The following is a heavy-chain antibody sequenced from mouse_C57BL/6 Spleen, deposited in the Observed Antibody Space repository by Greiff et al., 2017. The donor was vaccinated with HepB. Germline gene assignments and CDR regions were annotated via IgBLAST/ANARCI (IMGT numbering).Heavy chain of an antibody. J-gene: IGHJ4*01. CDR3: ARDGVRRRGAMDY. D-gene: IGHD2-14*01. Sequence: EVKLVESEGGLVQPGSSMKLSCTASGFTFSDYYMAWVRQVPEKGLEWVANINYDGSSTYYLDSLKSRFIISRDNAKNILYLQMSSLKSEDTATYYCARDGVRRRGAMDYWGQGTSVTVSS. CDR2: INYDGSST. V-gene: IGHV5-16*01. CDR1: GFTFSDYY.